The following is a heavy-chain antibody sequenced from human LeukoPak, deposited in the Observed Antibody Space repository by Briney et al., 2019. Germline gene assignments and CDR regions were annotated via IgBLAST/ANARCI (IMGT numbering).Heavy chain of an antibody. Sequence: PGGSLRLSCAASGFTFSSYAMSWVRQAPGKGLEWVSVIYSGGSTYYADSVKGRFTISRDNSKNTLYLQMNSLRAEDTAVYYCARAVEYSSSGVDYWGQGTLVTVSS. D-gene: IGHD6-6*01. CDR3: ARAVEYSSSGVDY. CDR2: IYSGGST. V-gene: IGHV3-53*01. J-gene: IGHJ4*02. CDR1: GFTFSSYA.